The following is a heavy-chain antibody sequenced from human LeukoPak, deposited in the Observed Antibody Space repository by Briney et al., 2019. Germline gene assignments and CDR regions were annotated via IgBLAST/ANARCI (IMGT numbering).Heavy chain of an antibody. CDR1: GFTFRKHW. J-gene: IGHJ4*02. CDR3: ARDYTGGWNDF. V-gene: IGHV3-7*01. Sequence: GGSLRLSCTAAGFTFRKHWMSWVRQAIGKGLECVAKIKEDGSEKHYVDSVRGRFTISRDNVRNSLYLQMNNLRADDTAVYYCARDYTGGWNDFWGQGTLVTVSS. CDR2: IKEDGSEK. D-gene: IGHD7-27*01.